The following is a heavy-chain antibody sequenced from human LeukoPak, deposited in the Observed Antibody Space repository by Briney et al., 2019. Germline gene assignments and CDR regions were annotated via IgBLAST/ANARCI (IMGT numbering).Heavy chain of an antibody. CDR2: IYRSGSA. Sequence: SETLSLTCTVSGPSLNSDYYCGWIRPSPRKGLEWIGNIYRSGSAFYNPSLKSRVTISLHTSKNQFALKLSSVTAADTSVYYCASGPKAYYDSSGKYNWFDPWGQGTLVTVSS. V-gene: IGHV4-38-2*02. CDR3: ASGPKAYYDSSGKYNWFDP. J-gene: IGHJ5*02. CDR1: GPSLNSDYY. D-gene: IGHD3-22*01.